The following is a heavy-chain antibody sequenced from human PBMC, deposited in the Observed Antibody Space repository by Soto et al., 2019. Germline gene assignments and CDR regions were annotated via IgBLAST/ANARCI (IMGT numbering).Heavy chain of an antibody. CDR3: ERGPEVAGAGWWLDP. Sequence: PSETLSLTCTVSGGSISSYYWSWIRQPPGKGLEWIGYIYYSGSTNYNPSLKSRVTISVDTSKSHFSLKLSSLTAADTAVYYCERGPEVAGAGWWLDPWGQGPLVTVSS. V-gene: IGHV4-59*01. D-gene: IGHD6-19*01. CDR2: IYYSGST. CDR1: GGSISSYY. J-gene: IGHJ5*02.